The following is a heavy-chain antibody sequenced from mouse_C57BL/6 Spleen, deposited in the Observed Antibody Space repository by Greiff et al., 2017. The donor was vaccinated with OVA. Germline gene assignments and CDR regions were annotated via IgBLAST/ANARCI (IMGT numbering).Heavy chain of an antibody. D-gene: IGHD2-4*01. CDR1: GYTFTSYW. CDR2: IDPSDSYT. Sequence: QVQLQQPGAELVMPGASVKLSCKASGYTFTSYWMHWVKQRPGQGLEWIGEIDPSDSYTNYNQKFKGKSTLTVDKSSSTAYMQLSSLTSEDSAVYYCARRIYYDYDSPSWFAYWGQGTLVTVSA. V-gene: IGHV1-69*01. J-gene: IGHJ3*01. CDR3: ARRIYYDYDSPSWFAY.